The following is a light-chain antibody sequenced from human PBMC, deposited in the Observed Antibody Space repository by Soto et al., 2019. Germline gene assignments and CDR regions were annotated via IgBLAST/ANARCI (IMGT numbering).Light chain of an antibody. Sequence: QSVLTQPPSVSGAPGQRVTISCTGSSSNIGAGYDVHWYQQLPGTAPKLLIYGNSNRPSGVPDRFSGSKSGTSASLAITGLQAEDEADYSCQSYDSSLSAPVVFGGGTQLTVL. CDR2: GNS. CDR3: QSYDSSLSAPVV. V-gene: IGLV1-40*01. J-gene: IGLJ2*01. CDR1: SSNIGAGYD.